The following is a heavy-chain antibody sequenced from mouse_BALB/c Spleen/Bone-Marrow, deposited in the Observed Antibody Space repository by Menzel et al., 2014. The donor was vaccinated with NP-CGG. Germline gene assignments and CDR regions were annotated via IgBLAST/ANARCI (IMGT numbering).Heavy chain of an antibody. CDR1: GYTFTSYW. D-gene: IGHD2-3*01. Sequence: VQLQQSGAELVKPGAPVKPSCKASGYTFTSYWMNWVKQRPGRGLEWIGRIDPSDSETHYNQKFKDKATLTVDKSSSTAYIQLSSQTSEDSAVYYCARALGDGYYYAMDYWGQGTPVTVSS. CDR2: IDPSDSET. V-gene: IGHV1-69*02. CDR3: ARALGDGYYYAMDY. J-gene: IGHJ4*01.